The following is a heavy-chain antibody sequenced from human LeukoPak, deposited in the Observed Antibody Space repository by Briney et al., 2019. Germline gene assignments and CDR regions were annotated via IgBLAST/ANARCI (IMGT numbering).Heavy chain of an antibody. J-gene: IGHJ4*02. D-gene: IGHD4-17*01. CDR2: IDPRDSYT. V-gene: IGHV5-10-1*01. CDR3: ATGASKVTTDFANY. Sequence: GESLTISCKGSGYSFTNYWISWVRPMPGKGLAWMGWIDPRDSYTKYSPSFEGHVTISVDRSISSAFLQWNSLKASGSAMYYCATGASKVTTDFANYWGQGTQVAVSS. CDR1: GYSFTNYW.